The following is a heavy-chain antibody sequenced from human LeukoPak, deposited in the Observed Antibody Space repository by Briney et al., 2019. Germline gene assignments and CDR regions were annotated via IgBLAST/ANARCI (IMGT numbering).Heavy chain of an antibody. V-gene: IGHV1-2*02. CDR3: ARTEVAAAGTRCFQH. CDR1: GYTFTGYY. CDR2: INPNSGGT. J-gene: IGHJ1*01. Sequence: ASVKVSCKASGYTFTGYYMHWARQAPGQGLEWMGWINPNSGGTNYAQKFQGRVTMTRDTSISTAYMELSRLRSDDTAVYYCARTEVAAAGTRCFQHWGQGTLVTVSS. D-gene: IGHD6-13*01.